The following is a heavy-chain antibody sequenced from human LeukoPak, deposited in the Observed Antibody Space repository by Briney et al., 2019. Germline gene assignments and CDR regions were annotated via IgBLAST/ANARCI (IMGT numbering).Heavy chain of an antibody. CDR3: ARVPESGGGV. CDR1: GGTFSSYA. Sequence: SVKVSCKASGGTFSSYAISWVRQAPGQGPEWMGRIIPIFGIANYAQKFQGRVTITADKSTSTAYMELSSLRSEDTAVYYGARVPESGGGVWGQGTMVTVSS. D-gene: IGHD1-26*01. V-gene: IGHV1-69*04. CDR2: IIPIFGIA. J-gene: IGHJ3*01.